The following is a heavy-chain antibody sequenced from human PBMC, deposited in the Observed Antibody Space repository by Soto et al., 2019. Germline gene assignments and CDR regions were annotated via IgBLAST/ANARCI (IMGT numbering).Heavy chain of an antibody. V-gene: IGHV1-69*06. CDR3: ANLVVTAILPDYCYYGMDV. CDR1: GGTFSSYA. D-gene: IGHD2-21*02. Sequence: GASVKVSCKASGGTFSSYAISWVRQAPGQGREWMGGIIPIFGTANYAQKFQGRVTITADKSTSTAYMELSSLRSEDTAVYYCANLVVTAILPDYCYYGMDVWGQGXTVTVSS. CDR2: IIPIFGTA. J-gene: IGHJ6*02.